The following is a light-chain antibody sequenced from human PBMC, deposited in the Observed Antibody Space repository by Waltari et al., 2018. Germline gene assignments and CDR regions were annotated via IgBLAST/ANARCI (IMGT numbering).Light chain of an antibody. CDR2: ASS. CDR3: QQSHSAPLA. J-gene: IGKJ4*01. Sequence: DIQMTQSPSSLSASVGDRVTITCRASQSISSYLNWYQQKPGKAPKLLIYASSSLQSGVTYRCSGSGSGTDFTLTISSLQPEDFATYYCQQSHSAPLAFGGGTRLEI. CDR1: QSISSY. V-gene: IGKV1-39*01.